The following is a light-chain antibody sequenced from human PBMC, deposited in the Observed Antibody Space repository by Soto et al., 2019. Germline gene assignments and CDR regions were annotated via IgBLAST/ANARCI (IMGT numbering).Light chain of an antibody. Sequence: DIQMTQSPSTLSASVGDSVTITCRASQSLRGWLAWYQQRPGKAPKALIYDASTLANGVPSRFNGSGSGTEFTLTISSLQPDDFATYYCQQANSTITFGQGTRLEIK. CDR3: QQANSTIT. J-gene: IGKJ5*01. V-gene: IGKV1-5*01. CDR1: QSLRGW. CDR2: DAS.